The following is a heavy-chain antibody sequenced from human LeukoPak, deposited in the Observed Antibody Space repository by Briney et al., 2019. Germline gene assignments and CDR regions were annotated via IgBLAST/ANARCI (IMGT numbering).Heavy chain of an antibody. CDR1: GFTFSSYA. V-gene: IGHV3-30-3*01. D-gene: IGHD3-3*01. J-gene: IGHJ5*02. CDR2: ISYDGSNK. Sequence: GGSLRLSCAASGFTFSSYAMSWVRQAPGKGLEWVAVISYDGSNKYYADSVKGRFTISRDNSKNTLYLQMNSLRAEDTAVYYCARGQFGVVTHDWFDPWGQGTLVAVSS. CDR3: ARGQFGVVTHDWFDP.